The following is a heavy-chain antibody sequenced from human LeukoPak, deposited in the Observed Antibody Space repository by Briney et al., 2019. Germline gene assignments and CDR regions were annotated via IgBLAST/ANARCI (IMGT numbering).Heavy chain of an antibody. J-gene: IGHJ4*02. CDR1: GYTFTSYY. CDR2: INPSGGST. V-gene: IGHV1-46*01. Sequence: GASVKVSCKASGYTFTSYYMHWVRQAPGQGLEWMGIINPSGGSTSYAQKFQGRVTMTRDTSTSIVYMELSSLRSEDTAVYYCARDLSRNYYDSSGDFDYWGQGTLVTVSS. D-gene: IGHD3-22*01. CDR3: ARDLSRNYYDSSGDFDY.